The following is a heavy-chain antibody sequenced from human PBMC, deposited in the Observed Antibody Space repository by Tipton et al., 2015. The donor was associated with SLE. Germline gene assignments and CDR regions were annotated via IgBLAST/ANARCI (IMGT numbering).Heavy chain of an antibody. CDR2: INWNGAKT. D-gene: IGHD5-12*01. Sequence: SLRLSCAASGFTSDDYGMNWVRQAPGKGLEWVSGINWNGAKTGYMDSVEGRFTISRDTAKNSVYLQMNSLRAEDTALYYCVRDRVNVYSGLERDAFDIWGQGTMVTVSS. J-gene: IGHJ3*02. V-gene: IGHV3-20*04. CDR1: GFTSDDYG. CDR3: VRDRVNVYSGLERDAFDI.